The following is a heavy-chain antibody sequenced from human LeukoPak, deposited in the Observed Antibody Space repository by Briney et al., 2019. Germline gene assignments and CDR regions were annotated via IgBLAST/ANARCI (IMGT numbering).Heavy chain of an antibody. CDR2: IYNSGNP. CDR1: GGSISSGGYY. CDR3: ASRWDRAHDAFDI. D-gene: IGHD1-26*01. V-gene: IGHV4-31*03. J-gene: IGHJ3*02. Sequence: SETLSLTCTVSGGSISSGGYYWSWIRQHPGKGLEWIGYIYNSGNPYYNPSLKSRITISDDTSKNQFSLKLSSVTAADTAVYYCASRWDRAHDAFDIWAKGQWSPSLQ.